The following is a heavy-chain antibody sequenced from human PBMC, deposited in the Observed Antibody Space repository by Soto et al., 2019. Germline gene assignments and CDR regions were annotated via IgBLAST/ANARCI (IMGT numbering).Heavy chain of an antibody. J-gene: IGHJ4*02. D-gene: IGHD1-26*01. V-gene: IGHV4-59*01. Sequence: PSETLSLTCTVSGGSISSYYWSWIRQPPGKGLEWIGYIYYSGSTNYNPSLKSRVTISVDTSKNQFSLKLSSVTAADTAVYYCARGEDSAQSLYYFDYWGQGTLVPVSS. CDR1: GGSISSYY. CDR2: IYYSGST. CDR3: ARGEDSAQSLYYFDY.